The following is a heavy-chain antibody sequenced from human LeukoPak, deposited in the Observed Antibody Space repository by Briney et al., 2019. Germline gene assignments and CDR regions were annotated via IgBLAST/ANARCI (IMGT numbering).Heavy chain of an antibody. Sequence: PETLSLTSAVYGGSPCGFSWSWIREPPGKGLEWILDIIHSGRTHNTPPLKRRVTISVDTSNNQLSLKLSSLTAADTAVYYCARGRHSSFGVVPWFIPWEQGTLVAVSS. D-gene: IGHD3-3*01. CDR3: ARGRHSSFGVVPWFIP. CDR2: IIHSGRT. V-gene: IGHV4-34*12. J-gene: IGHJ5*02. CDR1: GGSPCGFS.